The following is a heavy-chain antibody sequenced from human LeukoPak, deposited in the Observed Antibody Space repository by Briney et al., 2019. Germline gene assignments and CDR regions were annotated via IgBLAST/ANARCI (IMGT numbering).Heavy chain of an antibody. CDR2: INPNSGGT. V-gene: IGHV1-2*02. CDR3: ARDREAARPGRYYYYYYGMDV. J-gene: IGHJ6*02. D-gene: IGHD6-6*01. Sequence: EASVKVSCKASGYTFTGYYMHWVRQAPGQGLEWMGWINPNSGGTSYAQKFQGRVTMTRDTSISTAYMELSRLRSDDTAVYYCARDREAARPGRYYYYYYGMDVWGQGTTVTVSS. CDR1: GYTFTGYY.